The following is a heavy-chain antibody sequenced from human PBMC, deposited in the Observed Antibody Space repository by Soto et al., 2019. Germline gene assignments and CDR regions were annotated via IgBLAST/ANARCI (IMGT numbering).Heavy chain of an antibody. CDR1: GFTFSSYA. J-gene: IGHJ4*02. D-gene: IGHD3-3*01. CDR2: MSGNGGSA. Sequence: EVQLLDSGGGLLQPGGSLRLSCAASGFTFSSYAMSWVRQAPGKGLEWVSGMSGNGGSAYYADSGKGRFTISRDNSKKTLYLQMNSLRAADTAVYYCAKGPIFGVENIYDYWGQGTLVTVSS. V-gene: IGHV3-23*01. CDR3: AKGPIFGVENIYDY.